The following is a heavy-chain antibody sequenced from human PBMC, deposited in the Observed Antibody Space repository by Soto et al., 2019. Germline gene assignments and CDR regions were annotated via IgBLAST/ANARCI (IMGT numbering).Heavy chain of an antibody. V-gene: IGHV3-33*01. CDR1: GFTFSSYG. CDR2: IWYDGSNK. CDR3: ARDYCTNGVCYSTYYFDY. J-gene: IGHJ4*02. D-gene: IGHD2-8*01. Sequence: GGSLRLSCAASGFTFSSYGMHWVRQAPGKGLEWVAVIWYDGSNKYYADSVKGRFTISRDNSKNTLYLQMNSLRAEDTAVYYCARDYCTNGVCYSTYYFDYWGQGTLVTVSS.